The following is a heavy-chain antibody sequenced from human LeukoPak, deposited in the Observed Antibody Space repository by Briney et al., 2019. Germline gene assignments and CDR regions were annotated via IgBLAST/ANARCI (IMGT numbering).Heavy chain of an antibody. CDR3: AKDRGLGLRFLEWLSHDAFDI. J-gene: IGHJ3*02. Sequence: PGRSLRLSCAASGFTFSSYAMHWVRQAPGKGLEWVSAISGSGGSTYYADSVKGRFTISRDNSKNTLYLQMNSLRAEDTAVYYCAKDRGLGLRFLEWLSHDAFDIWGQGTMVTVSS. CDR1: GFTFSSYA. V-gene: IGHV3-23*01. CDR2: ISGSGGST. D-gene: IGHD3-3*01.